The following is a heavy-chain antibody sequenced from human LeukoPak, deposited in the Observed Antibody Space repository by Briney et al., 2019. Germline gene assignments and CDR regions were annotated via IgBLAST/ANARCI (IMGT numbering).Heavy chain of an antibody. V-gene: IGHV4-34*01. CDR2: INDSGST. J-gene: IGHJ6*03. D-gene: IGHD5-12*01. CDR3: AREKGSIVGTITSYYYYFMDV. CDR1: GGSFSGYY. Sequence: PSETLSLTCAVFGGSFSGYYWSWIRHPPGKGLEWIGEINDSGSTNYNPSLTSRVTISVDTSKTEFSLKLCSVTAADTAVHYCAREKGSIVGTITSYYYYFMDVWGKGTTVTVSS.